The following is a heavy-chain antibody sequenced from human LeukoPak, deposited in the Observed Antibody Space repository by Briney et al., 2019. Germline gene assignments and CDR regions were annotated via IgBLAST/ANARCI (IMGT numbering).Heavy chain of an antibody. CDR3: TRDYRGTFDY. CDR1: GFTFSSYW. V-gene: IGHV3-7*03. J-gene: IGHJ4*02. D-gene: IGHD1-26*01. Sequence: PWGSLRLSCAASGFTFSSYWMSWVRQAPGKGLEWVANIKQDGSEKNYVDSVKGRFTISRDNAKNSLYLQMNSLRAEDTAIYYCTRDYRGTFDYWGQGTLVTVSS. CDR2: IKQDGSEK.